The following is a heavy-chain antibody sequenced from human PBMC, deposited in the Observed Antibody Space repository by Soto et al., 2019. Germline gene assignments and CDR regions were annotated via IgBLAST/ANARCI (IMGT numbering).Heavy chain of an antibody. Sequence: QVQLVQSGAEVKKPGASVKVSCKASGYTFTSYDINWVRQATGQGLEWMGWMNPNSGNTGYAQKFQGRVTMTRNTSRITAYMERSSLRSEATAVYYCARANMDTAMAYYYYYGMDVWGQGTTVTVS. CDR1: GYTFTSYD. CDR3: ARANMDTAMAYYYYYGMDV. D-gene: IGHD5-18*01. CDR2: MNPNSGNT. J-gene: IGHJ6*02. V-gene: IGHV1-8*01.